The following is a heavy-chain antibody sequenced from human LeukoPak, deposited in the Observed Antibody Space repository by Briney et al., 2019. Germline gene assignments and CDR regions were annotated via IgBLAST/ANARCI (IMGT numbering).Heavy chain of an antibody. J-gene: IGHJ4*02. CDR1: GGSISSSSYY. Sequence: SETLSLTCTVSGGSISSSSYYWGWIRQPPGKGLEWIGCIYYSGSTYYNPSLKSRVTISVDTSKNQFSLKLSSVTAADTAVYYCTAGRSDYFDFWGQGTLVTVSS. CDR2: IYYSGST. D-gene: IGHD6-25*01. CDR3: TAGRSDYFDF. V-gene: IGHV4-39*01.